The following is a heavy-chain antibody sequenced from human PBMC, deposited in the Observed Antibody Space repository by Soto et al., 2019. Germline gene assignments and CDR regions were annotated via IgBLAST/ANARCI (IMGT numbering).Heavy chain of an antibody. CDR2: IYPGDSDT. Sequence: PGEALKVSWRGSGYSSTSYWTGWVRQMPGKGLEWMGIIYPGDSDTRYSPSFQGQVTIPADKSISTAYLQWSSLKASDTAMYYCARLRPPMYNDYYDQGSLLTVFS. CDR3: ARLRPPMYNDY. D-gene: IGHD1-20*01. V-gene: IGHV5-51*01. J-gene: IGHJ4*02. CDR1: GYSSTSYW.